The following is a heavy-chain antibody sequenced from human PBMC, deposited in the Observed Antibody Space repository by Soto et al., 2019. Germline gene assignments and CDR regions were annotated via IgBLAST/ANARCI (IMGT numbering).Heavy chain of an antibody. CDR2: INTGNGNT. D-gene: IGHD3-22*01. J-gene: IGHJ4*02. V-gene: IGHV1-3*04. CDR3: ARSTEIVVVPDY. CDR1: GYTFTSYA. Sequence: QVQLVQSGAEVKKPGASVKVFCKATGYTFTSYAIQWVRQAPGQRLEWMGWINTGNGNTKYSQQFKGRVTITRDTSANIAYMELSSLRSEDTAVYYCARSTEIVVVPDYWGQGTQVTVSS.